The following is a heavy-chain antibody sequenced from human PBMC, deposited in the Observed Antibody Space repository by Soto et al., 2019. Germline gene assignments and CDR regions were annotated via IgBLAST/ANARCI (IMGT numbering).Heavy chain of an antibody. CDR1: GFTFSSYA. CDR3: VKGKGPNRRALAFDF. CDR2: ISSNGGST. J-gene: IGHJ3*01. Sequence: GGSLRLSCSASGFTFSSYAMHWVRQAPGKGLECVSAISSNGGSTYYADSVKGRFTISRDNSKNTLYLQMSSLRAEDTAVYYCVKGKGPNRRALAFDFWGQGTLVTVSS. D-gene: IGHD2-8*01. V-gene: IGHV3-64D*08.